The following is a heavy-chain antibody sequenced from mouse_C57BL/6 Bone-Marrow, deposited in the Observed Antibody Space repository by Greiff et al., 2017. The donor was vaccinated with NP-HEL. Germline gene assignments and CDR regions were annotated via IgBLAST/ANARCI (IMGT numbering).Heavy chain of an antibody. CDR2: IDPEDGET. V-gene: IGHV14-2*01. CDR1: GFNIKDYY. Sequence: DVQLQESGAELVKPGASVKLSCTASGFNIKDYYMHWVKQRTEQGLEWIGRIDPEDGETKYAPKFQGKATITADTSSNTAYLQLSSLTSEDTAVYYGAPIYYGNYGLYYYAMDYWGQGTSVTVSS. D-gene: IGHD2-1*01. J-gene: IGHJ4*01. CDR3: APIYYGNYGLYYYAMDY.